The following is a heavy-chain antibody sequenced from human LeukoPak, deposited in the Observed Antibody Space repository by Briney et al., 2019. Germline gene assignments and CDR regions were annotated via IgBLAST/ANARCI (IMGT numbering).Heavy chain of an antibody. CDR1: GGTFSSYA. CDR3: ARGGAYDFWSGYSFDP. J-gene: IGHJ5*02. Sequence: GASVKVSCKASGGTFSSYAISWVRQAPGQGLEWMGGIIPIFGTANYAQKFQGRVTITADKSTSTAYMELSRLRSDDTAVYYCARGGAYDFWSGYSFDPWGQGTLVTVSS. CDR2: IIPIFGTA. V-gene: IGHV1-69*06. D-gene: IGHD3-3*01.